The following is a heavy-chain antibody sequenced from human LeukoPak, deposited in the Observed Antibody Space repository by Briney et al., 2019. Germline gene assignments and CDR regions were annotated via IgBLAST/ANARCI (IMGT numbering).Heavy chain of an antibody. CDR2: IIPIFGTA. Sequence: SVKVSCKASGGTFSSYAMSWVRQAPGQGLEWMGGIIPIFGTANYAQKFQGSVTITADESTSTAYMELSSLRSEDTAVYYCARLGVRTIVDYWGQGTLVTVSS. D-gene: IGHD1-14*01. J-gene: IGHJ4*02. CDR3: ARLGVRTIVDY. CDR1: GGTFSSYA. V-gene: IGHV1-69*01.